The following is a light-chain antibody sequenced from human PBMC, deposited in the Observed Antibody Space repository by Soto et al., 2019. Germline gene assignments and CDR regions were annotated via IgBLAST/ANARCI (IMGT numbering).Light chain of an antibody. Sequence: QSVLTQPASVSGSPGQSITISCTGTSSDVGGYNYVSWYQQHPGKAPKLMIYDVRNRPSGVSIRFSGSKSGNTASLTISGLQDEDEADYYCSSYTKSTILHIFGTGTKVTVL. V-gene: IGLV2-14*01. J-gene: IGLJ1*01. CDR3: SSYTKSTILHI. CDR1: SSDVGGYNY. CDR2: DVR.